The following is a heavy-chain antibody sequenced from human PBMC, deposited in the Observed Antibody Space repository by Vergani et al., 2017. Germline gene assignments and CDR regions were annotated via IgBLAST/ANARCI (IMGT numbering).Heavy chain of an antibody. CDR3: ASKNDFWSGDGYYYYYMDV. D-gene: IGHD3-3*01. CDR1: GGTFSSYA. V-gene: IGHV1-69*01. J-gene: IGHJ6*03. Sequence: QVQLVQSGAEVKKPGSSVKVSCKASGGTFSSYAISWVRQAPGQGLEWMGGIIPIFGTANYAQKFQGRVTITADESTSTAYMELSSLRSEDTAVYYCASKNDFWSGDGYYYYYMDVWGKGTTVTVSS. CDR2: IIPIFGTA.